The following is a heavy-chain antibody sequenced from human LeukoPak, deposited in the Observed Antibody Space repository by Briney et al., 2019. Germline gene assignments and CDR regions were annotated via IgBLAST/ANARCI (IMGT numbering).Heavy chain of an antibody. J-gene: IGHJ4*02. CDR1: RFTFSSYA. CDR2: IDKDGSKK. D-gene: IGHD2-21*01. CDR3: ATNRDYRFEY. Sequence: GGSLRLSCAASRFTFSSYAMSWVRQAPGRGLEWVSNIDKDGSKKNYVDSVKGRFTISRDNAKNTLFLQMNSLRDEDTAVYYCATNRDYRFEYWGQGTLVTVSS. V-gene: IGHV3-7*01.